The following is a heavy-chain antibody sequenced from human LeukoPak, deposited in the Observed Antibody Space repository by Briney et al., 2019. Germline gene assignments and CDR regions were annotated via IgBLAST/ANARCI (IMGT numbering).Heavy chain of an antibody. CDR1: EFTFGSYW. CDR2: INRDGSKN. Sequence: GGSLRLSCAASEFTFGSYWMTWVRQAPGKGLEWVANINRDGSKNHFVDSVKGRFTISRDNAKNFLYLQMISLRAEDTAVYFCARDSSPYCGDDCYFDAFDLWGQGTMVTVSS. V-gene: IGHV3-7*03. D-gene: IGHD2-21*02. J-gene: IGHJ3*01. CDR3: ARDSSPYCGDDCYFDAFDL.